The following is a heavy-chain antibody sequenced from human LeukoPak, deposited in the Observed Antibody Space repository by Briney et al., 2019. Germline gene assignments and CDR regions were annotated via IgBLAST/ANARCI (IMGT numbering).Heavy chain of an antibody. J-gene: IGHJ2*01. CDR3: ARGCGVTALYWYFDL. V-gene: IGHV4-31*03. CDR1: GGSINIGGYY. Sequence: SETLSLTCTVSGGSINIGGYYWSWIRQHPGKGLEWIGYIYYSGSTYYNPSLKSRVSISADTSKNQFSLKLSSVTAADTAVYYCARGCGVTALYWYFDLWGRGTLVTVSS. D-gene: IGHD2-21*02. CDR2: IYYSGST.